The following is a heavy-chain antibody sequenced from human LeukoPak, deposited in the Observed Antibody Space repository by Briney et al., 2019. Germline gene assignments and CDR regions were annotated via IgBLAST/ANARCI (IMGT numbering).Heavy chain of an antibody. D-gene: IGHD2-15*01. Sequence: SETLSLTCAVYSGSFSGYYWSWIRQPPGKGLEWIGEINHSGSTNYNPSLKSRVTISVDTSKNQFSLKLSSVTAADTAVYYCARVETGYCSGGSCLISFDYWGQGTLVTVSS. J-gene: IGHJ4*02. V-gene: IGHV4-34*01. CDR3: ARVETGYCSGGSCLISFDY. CDR1: SGSFSGYY. CDR2: INHSGST.